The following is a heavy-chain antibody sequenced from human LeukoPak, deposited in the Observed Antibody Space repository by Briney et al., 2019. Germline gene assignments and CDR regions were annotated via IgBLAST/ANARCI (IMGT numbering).Heavy chain of an antibody. CDR3: ARDLRGVRFLEWLQNNNWFDP. V-gene: IGHV1-2*02. CDR2: INPNSGGT. CDR1: GYTFTCYY. J-gene: IGHJ5*02. D-gene: IGHD3-3*01. Sequence: ASVKVSCKASGYTFTCYYMHWVRQAPGQGLEWMGWINPNSGGTNYAQKFQGRVTMTRDTSISTAYMELSRLRSDDTIVYHCARDLRGVRFLEWLQNNNWFDPWGQGTLVTVSS.